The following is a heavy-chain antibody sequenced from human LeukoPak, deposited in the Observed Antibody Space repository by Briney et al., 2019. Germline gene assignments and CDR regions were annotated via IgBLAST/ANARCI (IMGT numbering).Heavy chain of an antibody. CDR2: IRQDGTEK. J-gene: IGHJ4*02. V-gene: IGHV3-7*01. CDR1: GFTFSSYW. CDR3: ARNKYVSVTPAAGVPDY. D-gene: IGHD2-2*01. Sequence: GGSLRLSCAASGFTFSSYWMSWVRQAPGKGLEWVANIRQDGTEKYYVDSVKGRFTISRDNAKNSLYLQMNSLRADDTAVYYCARNKYVSVTPAAGVPDYWGQGTLVTVSS.